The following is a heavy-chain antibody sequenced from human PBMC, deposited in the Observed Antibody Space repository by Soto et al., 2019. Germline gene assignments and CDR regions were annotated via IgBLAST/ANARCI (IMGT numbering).Heavy chain of an antibody. D-gene: IGHD5-12*01. CDR2: IYHNGRA. Sequence: ETLSLTCDVSGASIKSDTWWTWVRQSPGKGLEWIGEIYHNGRAFDNPSLKGRVTISIDKSNNQFSLNLTSVTAADTAVYYCARAGWLQLRDAFDFWGQGTIVTVSS. CDR1: GASIKSDTW. V-gene: IGHV4-4*02. CDR3: ARAGWLQLRDAFDF. J-gene: IGHJ3*01.